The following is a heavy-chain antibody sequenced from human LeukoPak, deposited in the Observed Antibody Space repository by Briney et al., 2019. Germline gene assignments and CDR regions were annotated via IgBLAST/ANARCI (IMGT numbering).Heavy chain of an antibody. CDR3: ATALLAVGNAFDI. V-gene: IGHV1-8*01. J-gene: IGHJ3*02. D-gene: IGHD6-19*01. CDR2: MNPNSGNT. CDR1: GYTFTSYD. Sequence: GASVKVSCKASGYTFTSYDINWVRQATGQGLEWMGWMNPNSGNTGYAQKFQGRVTMTRNTSISTAYMELSSLRSEDTAVYYCATALLAVGNAFDIWGQGTMVTVSS.